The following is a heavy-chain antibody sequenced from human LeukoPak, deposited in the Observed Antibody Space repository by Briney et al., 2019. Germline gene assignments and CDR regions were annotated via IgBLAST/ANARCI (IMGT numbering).Heavy chain of an antibody. Sequence: GGSLRLSCAASGFTFSSYSMNWVRQAPGKGLELVSSISSSSSYIYYADSVKGRFTISRDNAKNSLYLLMNSLRAEDTAVYYCARRTDAFDIWGQGTMVTVSS. CDR2: ISSSSSYI. CDR1: GFTFSSYS. V-gene: IGHV3-21*01. J-gene: IGHJ3*02. CDR3: ARRTDAFDI.